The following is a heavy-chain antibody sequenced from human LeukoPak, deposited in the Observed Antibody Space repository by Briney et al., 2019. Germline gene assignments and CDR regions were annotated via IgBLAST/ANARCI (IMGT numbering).Heavy chain of an antibody. J-gene: IGHJ4*02. D-gene: IGHD6-19*01. CDR1: GESFSGYY. CDR2: IYYSGST. CDR3: ARAHSSGRTFDY. Sequence: PSETLSLTCAVYGESFSGYYWSWIRQPPGKGLEWIGYIYYSGSTNYNPSLKSRVTISVDTSKSQFSLKLSSVTAADTAVYYCARAHSSGRTFDYWGQGTLVTVSS. V-gene: IGHV4-59*01.